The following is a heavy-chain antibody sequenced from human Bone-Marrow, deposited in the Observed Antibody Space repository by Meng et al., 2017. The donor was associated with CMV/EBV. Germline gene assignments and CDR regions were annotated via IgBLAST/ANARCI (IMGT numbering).Heavy chain of an antibody. J-gene: IGHJ5*02. D-gene: IGHD2-2*01. CDR1: GYTFTSYG. Sequence: ASVKVSCKASGYTFTSYGISWVRQAPGQGLEWMGWINPNSGGTNYAQKFQGRVTMTRDTSISTAYMELSRLRSDDTAVYYCARGGSSALYTWFDPWGQGTLVTVSS. CDR2: INPNSGGT. V-gene: IGHV1-2*02. CDR3: ARGGSSALYTWFDP.